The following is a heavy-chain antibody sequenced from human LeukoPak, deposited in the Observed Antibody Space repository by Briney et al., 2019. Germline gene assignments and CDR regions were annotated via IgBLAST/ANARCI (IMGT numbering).Heavy chain of an antibody. V-gene: IGHV1-2*06. J-gene: IGHJ4*02. CDR1: GYTFTGYY. CDR3: ARDPHYYDSSGAFDY. Sequence: ASVKVSCKASGYTFTGYYMHWVRQAPGQGLEWMGRINPNSGGTNYAQKFQGRVTMTRDTSISTAYMELSRLRSDDTAVYYCARDPHYYDSSGAFDYWGQGTLVTVSS. CDR2: INPNSGGT. D-gene: IGHD3-22*01.